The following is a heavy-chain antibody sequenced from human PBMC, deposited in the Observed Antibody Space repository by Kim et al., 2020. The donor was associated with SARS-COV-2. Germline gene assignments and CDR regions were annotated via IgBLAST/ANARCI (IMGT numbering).Heavy chain of an antibody. J-gene: IGHJ4*02. V-gene: IGHV1-24*01. CDR1: GYTLTELS. D-gene: IGHD6-19*01. CDR3: ATELPARDSSGWYRTLDY. Sequence: ASVKVSCKVSGYTLTELSMHWVRQAPGKGLEWMGGFDPEDGETIYAQKFQGRVTMTEDTSTDTAYMELSSLRSEDTAVYYCATELPARDSSGWYRTLDYWDQGTLVTVSS. CDR2: FDPEDGET.